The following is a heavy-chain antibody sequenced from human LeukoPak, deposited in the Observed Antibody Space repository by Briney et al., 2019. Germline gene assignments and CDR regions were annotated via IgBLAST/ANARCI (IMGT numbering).Heavy chain of an antibody. CDR2: VYYSGST. J-gene: IGHJ5*02. D-gene: IGHD3-10*01. CDR3: ARAPDHGSIAYMIWFDP. Sequence: SETLSLTCTVSGGSINSGDYYWSWIRQPPGKGLEWIGYVYYSGSTSYNPSLKGRVTISVDTSKNQISLRLNSVTAADTAVYYCARAPDHGSIAYMIWFDPWGQGTLVTVSS. CDR1: GGSINSGDYY. V-gene: IGHV4-30-4*01.